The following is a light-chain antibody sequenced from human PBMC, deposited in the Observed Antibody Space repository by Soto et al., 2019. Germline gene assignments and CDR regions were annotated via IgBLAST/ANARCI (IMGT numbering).Light chain of an antibody. CDR1: QNIQNY. CDR3: QQYNSSPWT. V-gene: IGKV1-5*03. Sequence: DIQMTQSPSSLAASLGERVTITCQASQNIQNYLKWYQQKQGKAPKLXIYKASSLESGVRSVFRSSGAGTECTRTISSLQPDDVDTYYCQQYNSSPWTFGQGTQVDIK. J-gene: IGKJ1*01. CDR2: KAS.